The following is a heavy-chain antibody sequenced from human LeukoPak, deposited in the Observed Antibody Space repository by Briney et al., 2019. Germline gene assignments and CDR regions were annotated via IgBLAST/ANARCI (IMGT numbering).Heavy chain of an antibody. CDR1: GFTLSSYD. Sequence: PGGPLRLSCAASGFTLSSYDMSWVRQARGKGLEWVSAISGSGGSTYYADCVKGRFTIYRDNSKNSQYLQMNSLSAELTAVYYCAKGLAVADRHWGQGTLVTVSS. CDR3: AKGLAVADRH. D-gene: IGHD6-19*01. J-gene: IGHJ4*02. V-gene: IGHV3-23*01. CDR2: ISGSGGST.